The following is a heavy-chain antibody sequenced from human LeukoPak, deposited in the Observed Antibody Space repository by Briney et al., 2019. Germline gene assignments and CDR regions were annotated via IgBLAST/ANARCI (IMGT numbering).Heavy chain of an antibody. CDR1: GYSFTDYY. V-gene: IGHV1-2*02. J-gene: IGHJ5*02. CDR2: INPDSGGT. Sequence: ASVKVSCKTSGYSFTDYYMHWVRQAPGQGLEWMGWINPDSGGTSSAQKFQGRVTMTRDTSITTVYMEVSWLTSDDTAIYYCARADRLDGGPYLIGPWGQGTLVTVSS. D-gene: IGHD2-21*01. CDR3: ARADRLDGGPYLIGP.